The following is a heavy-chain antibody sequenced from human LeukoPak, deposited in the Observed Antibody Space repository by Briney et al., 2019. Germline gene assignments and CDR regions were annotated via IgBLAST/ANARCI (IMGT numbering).Heavy chain of an antibody. D-gene: IGHD5-12*01. CDR1: GYTFTGYY. CDR3: ARDLAVATA. V-gene: IGHV1-2*02. CDR2: INPSSGAT. J-gene: IGHJ5*02. Sequence: GASVKVSCKASGYTFTGYYMHWVRQAPGQGLAWMGWINPSSGATNYAQNFQGRVTMTRDTSISTAYMELNSLRSDDTAVYYCARDLAVATAWGQGTLVTVSS.